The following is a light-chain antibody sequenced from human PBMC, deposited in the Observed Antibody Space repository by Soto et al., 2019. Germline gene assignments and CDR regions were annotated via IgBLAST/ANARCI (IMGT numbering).Light chain of an antibody. CDR2: DTS. Sequence: VLTLSPLTLSVSHSEGVNLSCWASQGIGDTLAWYPHKPGQAPKLLIYDTSARATGVPARFSGSRSGPEFTLTISSLQSEDFAIYYCQRYYNWPHTFGGGTKVDIK. J-gene: IGKJ4*02. V-gene: IGKV3-15*01. CDR1: QGIGDT. CDR3: QRYYNWPHT.